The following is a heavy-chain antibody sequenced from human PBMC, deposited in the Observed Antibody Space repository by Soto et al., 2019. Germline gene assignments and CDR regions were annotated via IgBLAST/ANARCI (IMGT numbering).Heavy chain of an antibody. J-gene: IGHJ5*02. CDR2: ISAYNGNT. Sequence: ASVKVSCKASGYTFTSYGISWVRQAPGQGLEWMGWISAYNGNTNYAQKLQGRVTMTTDTSTSTAYMELRSLRSDDTAVYYCARGGYDFWSGQENINWFDPWGQGTLVTVSS. CDR1: GYTFTSYG. D-gene: IGHD3-3*01. V-gene: IGHV1-18*01. CDR3: ARGGYDFWSGQENINWFDP.